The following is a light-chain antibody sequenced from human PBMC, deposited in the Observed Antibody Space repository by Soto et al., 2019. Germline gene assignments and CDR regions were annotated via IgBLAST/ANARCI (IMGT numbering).Light chain of an antibody. Sequence: EIVLTQSPGPLSLSPGERATLSCRASQSVSSSYLAWYQQKPGQAPRLLIYVASSRATGIPDRFSGSGSGTDFTLTISILEPEDFAVYYCQQYGSSPPFTFGPGTKVYIK. CDR1: QSVSSSY. CDR2: VAS. V-gene: IGKV3-20*01. J-gene: IGKJ3*01. CDR3: QQYGSSPPFT.